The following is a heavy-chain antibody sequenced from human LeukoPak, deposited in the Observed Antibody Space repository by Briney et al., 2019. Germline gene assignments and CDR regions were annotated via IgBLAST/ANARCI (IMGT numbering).Heavy chain of an antibody. V-gene: IGHV5-51*01. CDR2: IYPGDSDT. J-gene: IGHJ4*02. CDR1: EYILTSYW. Sequence: GESLKISCKGSEYILTSYWIAWVRQMPGKGLEWMGIIYPGDSDTRYSPSFQGQVTISADKSISTVYLQWSSLKASDTAMYFCARLLTMATGVDYWGQGTLVTVSS. D-gene: IGHD3-10*01. CDR3: ARLLTMATGVDY.